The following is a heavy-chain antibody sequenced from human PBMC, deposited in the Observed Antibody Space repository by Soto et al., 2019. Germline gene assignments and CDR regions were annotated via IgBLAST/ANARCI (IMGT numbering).Heavy chain of an antibody. CDR3: AREPLWSGPLPLDAFDL. Sequence: PGVSLRLSCSASGFVVTDYYMRWVRQAPGEGLEWVAVFLIGGDTHYGESVKGRFTISRDNSKNTLYLQMNSLRAEDTAVYYCAREPLWSGPLPLDAFDLWGQGTMVTVSS. CDR1: GFVVTDYY. D-gene: IGHD3-3*01. V-gene: IGHV3-53*01. CDR2: FLIGGDT. J-gene: IGHJ3*01.